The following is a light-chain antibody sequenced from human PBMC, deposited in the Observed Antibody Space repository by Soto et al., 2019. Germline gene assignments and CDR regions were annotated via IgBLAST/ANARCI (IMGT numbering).Light chain of an antibody. J-gene: IGLJ2*01. CDR3: AAWDDSLNGVV. CDR2: SNN. CDR1: SSNIGSNT. V-gene: IGLV1-44*01. Sequence: QAVVTQPPSVSATPGQRVTISCSGGSSNIGSNTVNWYQQLPGTAPKLLIHSNNQRPSGVPDRFSGSKSGTSASLAISGLQSEDEADYYCAAWDDSLNGVVFGGGTKVTVL.